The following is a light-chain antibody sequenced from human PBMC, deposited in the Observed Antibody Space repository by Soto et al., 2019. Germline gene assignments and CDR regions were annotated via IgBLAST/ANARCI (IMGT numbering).Light chain of an antibody. CDR3: QQHSHWPPCK. V-gene: IGKV3-11*01. Sequence: EVVLKQSPATLSWSPGDRATLSCSASQNVRTFLDWYQQKPGQAPRLPIYAASNRATGIPDRFSVSGSGTDITITISSLEPEDFAVYYCQQHSHWPPCKFGQGNTV. CDR2: AAS. J-gene: IGKJ1*01. CDR1: QNVRTF.